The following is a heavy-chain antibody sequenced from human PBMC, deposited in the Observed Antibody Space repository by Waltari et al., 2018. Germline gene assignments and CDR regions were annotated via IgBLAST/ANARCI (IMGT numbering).Heavy chain of an antibody. Sequence: EVQLLESGGTLVQPGGSLRVSCAASGVIFTSKAFSWVRQDPGKGLEWVSFISGSGGNTYYAESVRGRFTISRDNSKNTVFLQMNSLRVDDTAVYYCARDPLNDYGGWDDYWGQGTLVTVSS. J-gene: IGHJ4*02. CDR3: ARDPLNDYGGWDDY. V-gene: IGHV3-23*01. D-gene: IGHD4-17*01. CDR2: ISGSGGNT. CDR1: GVIFTSKA.